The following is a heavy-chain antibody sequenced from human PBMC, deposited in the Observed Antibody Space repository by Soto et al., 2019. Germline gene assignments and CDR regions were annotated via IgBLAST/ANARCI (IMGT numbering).Heavy chain of an antibody. CDR1: GYSFTNYW. CDR3: ARHVVGVPDAFDI. V-gene: IGHV5-51*01. D-gene: IGHD2-21*01. CDR2: IYPGDSDT. Sequence: GESLKISCTGSGYSFTNYWIGWVRQMPGKGLEWMGIIYPGDSDTRYSASFQGQVTISADKSMSTAYLQWSSLKAPDTAMYYCARHVVGVPDAFDIWGPGTMVTVS. J-gene: IGHJ3*02.